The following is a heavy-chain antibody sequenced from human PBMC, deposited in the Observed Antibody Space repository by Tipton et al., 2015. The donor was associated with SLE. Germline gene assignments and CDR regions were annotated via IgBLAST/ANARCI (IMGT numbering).Heavy chain of an antibody. J-gene: IGHJ4*02. D-gene: IGHD3-10*01. CDR3: STNPTSGF. V-gene: IGHV3-15*01. Sequence: GSLRLSCAASGFTFNKAWLSWVRQAPGKGLEWVSCIKSKTDGGTIDYAAPVKGRFTISRDDSGNTLYLQMNSLKTEDTAVYYCSTNPTSGFWGQGTLVTVSS. CDR1: GFTFNKAW. CDR2: IKSKTDGGTI.